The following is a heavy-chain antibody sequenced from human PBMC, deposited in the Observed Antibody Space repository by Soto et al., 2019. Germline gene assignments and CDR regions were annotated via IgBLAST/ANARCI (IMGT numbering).Heavy chain of an antibody. CDR2: IWYEGSNK. Sequence: QVQLVESGGGVVQPGRSLRLSCAASGFTFSSYGMHWVRQAPGKGLEWVAVIWYEGSNKYYADSGKGGFTISRDNSKNTLYLQMNSLRAEDTAVYYCASEYCSGGSCYYYGMDVWGQGTTVTVSS. CDR3: ASEYCSGGSCYYYGMDV. D-gene: IGHD2-15*01. J-gene: IGHJ6*02. V-gene: IGHV3-33*01. CDR1: GFTFSSYG.